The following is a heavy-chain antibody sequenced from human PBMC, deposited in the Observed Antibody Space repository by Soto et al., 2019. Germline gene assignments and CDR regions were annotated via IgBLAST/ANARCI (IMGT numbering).Heavy chain of an antibody. CDR1: GGNIISYY. Sequence: SVPLSLTCTVAGGNIISYYWSWIRKHPGKGLEWIGYIYYSGSTNYNPSLKSRVTISVDTSKNQCTLKLSSVTAAGTAVYYCARSKRGTMTTATPPDYWGQGTLVTVSS. V-gene: IGHV4-59*08. CDR2: IYYSGST. CDR3: ARSKRGTMTTATPPDY. D-gene: IGHD4-4*01. J-gene: IGHJ4*02.